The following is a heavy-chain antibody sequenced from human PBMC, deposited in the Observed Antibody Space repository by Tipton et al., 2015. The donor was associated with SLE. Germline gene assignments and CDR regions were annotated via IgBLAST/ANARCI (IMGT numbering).Heavy chain of an antibody. V-gene: IGHV4-39*07. CDR2: ISYSGNT. CDR1: GVSIGSGGYY. Sequence: TLSLTCTVSGVSIGSGGYYWSWIRQPPGKGLEWIGTISYSGNTHYNPSLKSRVTMSVDTSKNQLSLKLSSVTAADTAVYYCATGPPVAGSYYYYGTDVWGQGTTVTVSS. D-gene: IGHD6-19*01. J-gene: IGHJ6*02. CDR3: ATGPPVAGSYYYYGTDV.